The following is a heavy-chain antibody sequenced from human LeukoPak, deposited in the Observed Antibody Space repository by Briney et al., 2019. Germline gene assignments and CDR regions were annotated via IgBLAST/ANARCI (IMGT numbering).Heavy chain of an antibody. D-gene: IGHD1-26*01. V-gene: IGHV3-7*03. CDR1: GFTFSSYW. CDR3: AKAPSGIVGATYYFDY. Sequence: GGSLRLSCAASGFTFSSYWMSWVRQAPGKGLEWVANIKQDGSEKYYVDSVKGRFTISRDNSKNTLYLQMNSLRAEDTAVYYCAKAPSGIVGATYYFDYWGQGTLVTVSS. CDR2: IKQDGSEK. J-gene: IGHJ4*02.